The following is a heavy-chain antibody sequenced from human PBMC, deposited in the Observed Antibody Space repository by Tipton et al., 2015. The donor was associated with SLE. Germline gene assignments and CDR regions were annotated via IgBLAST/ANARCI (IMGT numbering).Heavy chain of an antibody. CDR1: GFTFSSYE. J-gene: IGHJ6*03. Sequence: SLRLSCAASGFTFSSYEMNWVRQAPGKGLEWVSYISSSGSTVYYADSVKGRFTISRDNAKNSLYLQMNSLRAEDTAVYYCARDRKDYYYYMDVWGKGTTVTVSS. CDR2: ISSSGSTV. CDR3: ARDRKDYYYYMDV. V-gene: IGHV3-48*03.